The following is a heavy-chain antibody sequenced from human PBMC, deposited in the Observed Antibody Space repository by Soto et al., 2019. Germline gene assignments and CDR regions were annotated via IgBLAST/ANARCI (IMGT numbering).Heavy chain of an antibody. Sequence: VASVKVSCKASGYTFTGYYMHWVRQAPGQGLEWMGWINPNSGGTNYAQKFQGWVTMTRDTSISTAYMELSRLRSDDTAVYYCARGLSVVVPAAIDDAFDIWGQGTMVTVSS. V-gene: IGHV1-2*04. CDR1: GYTFTGYY. J-gene: IGHJ3*02. CDR3: ARGLSVVVPAAIDDAFDI. CDR2: INPNSGGT. D-gene: IGHD2-2*01.